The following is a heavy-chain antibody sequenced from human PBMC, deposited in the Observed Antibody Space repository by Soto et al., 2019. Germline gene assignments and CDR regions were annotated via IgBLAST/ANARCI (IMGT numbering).Heavy chain of an antibody. CDR2: IWYDGSNK. J-gene: IGHJ4*02. CDR3: ARDVPGLAYCGGDCYSGGGGLSY. V-gene: IGHV3-33*01. D-gene: IGHD2-21*02. Sequence: PGGSLRLSCAASGFTFSSYGMHWVRQAPGKGLEWVAVIWYDGSNKYYADSVKGRFTISRDNSKNSLYLQMNSLRDEDTAVYYCARDVPGLAYCGGDCYSGGGGLSYWGQGTLVTVSS. CDR1: GFTFSSYG.